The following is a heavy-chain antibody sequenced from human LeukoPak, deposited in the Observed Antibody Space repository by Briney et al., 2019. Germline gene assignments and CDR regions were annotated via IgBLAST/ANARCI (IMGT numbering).Heavy chain of an antibody. D-gene: IGHD5-24*01. V-gene: IGHV4-59*08. CDR1: GSMYNYY. CDR2: IHYNGIT. CDR3: ARRRDGYHSGAFDI. Sequence: SETLSLTCTVSGSMYNYYWSWIRQPPGKGLEWIGYIHYNGITNYSPSLKSRVTMSLDTSKNQVSLKLNSVSAADTAVYYCARRRDGYHSGAFDIWGQGTMVTVSS. J-gene: IGHJ3*02.